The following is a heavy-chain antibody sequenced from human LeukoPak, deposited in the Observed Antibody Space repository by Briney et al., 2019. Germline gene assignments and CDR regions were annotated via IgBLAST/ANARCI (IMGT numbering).Heavy chain of an antibody. CDR1: GYTFTGYY. D-gene: IGHD3-3*01. CDR2: INPNSGGT. Sequence: ASVKVSCKASGYTFTGYYMHWVRQAPGQGLEWMGWINPNSGGTNYAQKFQGRVTMTRDTSISTAYMELSRLRSDDTAVYYCARFRVVIRALDYWGQGTLVTAYS. CDR3: ARFRVVIRALDY. V-gene: IGHV1-2*02. J-gene: IGHJ4*02.